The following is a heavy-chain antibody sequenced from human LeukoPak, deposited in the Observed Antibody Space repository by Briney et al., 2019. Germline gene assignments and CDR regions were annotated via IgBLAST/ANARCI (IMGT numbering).Heavy chain of an antibody. J-gene: IGHJ4*02. D-gene: IGHD2-15*01. V-gene: IGHV3-73*01. CDR3: TGSLGYCSGGSCYGPDY. CDR2: IRSKANGDAT. CDR1: GFTFSGSA. Sequence: GGSLRLSCAASGFTFSGSAMHWVRQASGKGLEWVGRIRSKANGDATAYAASVKGRFTISRDDSKNTAYLQMNSLKTEDTAVYYCTGSLGYCSGGSCYGPDYWGQGAPVTVSS.